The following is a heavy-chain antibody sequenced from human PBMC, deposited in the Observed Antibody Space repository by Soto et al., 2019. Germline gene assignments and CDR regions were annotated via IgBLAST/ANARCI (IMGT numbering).Heavy chain of an antibody. J-gene: IGHJ6*02. CDR3: AKVEAPAAEPFYYGMDV. D-gene: IGHD6-13*01. CDR2: ISYDGSNK. V-gene: IGHV3-30*18. CDR1: GFTFSSYG. Sequence: QVQLVESGGGVVQPGRSLRLSCAASGFTFSSYGMHWVRQAPGKGLEWVAVISYDGSNKYYADSVKGRFTISRDNSKNTLYLQMNSLRAEDTAVYYCAKVEAPAAEPFYYGMDVWGQGTTVTVSS.